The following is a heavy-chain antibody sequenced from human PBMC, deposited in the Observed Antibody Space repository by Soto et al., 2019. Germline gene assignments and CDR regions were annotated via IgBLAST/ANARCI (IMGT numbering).Heavy chain of an antibody. D-gene: IGHD6-19*01. Sequence: EVQLVESGGGLVQPGGSLKLCCAASGFTFYNYQMNWVRQAPGKGLEWVSHISGSGSNIYYGDSVKGRFTISRDNAKNSLSLQMNSLRADDTAVYYCARGYSSGWSRGGYFDYWGQGTLVIVSA. CDR2: ISGSGSNI. CDR1: GFTFYNYQ. V-gene: IGHV3-48*03. CDR3: ARGYSSGWSRGGYFDY. J-gene: IGHJ4*02.